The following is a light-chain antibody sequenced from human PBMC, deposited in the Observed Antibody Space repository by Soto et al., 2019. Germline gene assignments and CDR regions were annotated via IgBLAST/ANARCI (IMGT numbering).Light chain of an antibody. J-gene: IGLJ2*01. Sequence: QSVLTQPPSVSGAPGQRVTISCTGSRFNIGAGYDVQWYQQLPGTAPKLLIYGNSNRPSGVPDRFSGSKSDTSASLAITGLQAEDEADYYCQSYDSNLSGYVVFGGGTKVTVL. V-gene: IGLV1-40*01. CDR2: GNS. CDR3: QSYDSNLSGYVV. CDR1: RFNIGAGYD.